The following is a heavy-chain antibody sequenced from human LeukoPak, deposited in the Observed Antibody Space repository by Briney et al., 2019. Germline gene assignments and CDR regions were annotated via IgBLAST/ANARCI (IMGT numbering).Heavy chain of an antibody. CDR1: GFTFRTYA. CDR2: ISGSCGST. D-gene: IGHD4-11*01. CDR3: ARLGPQNYFDY. V-gene: IGHV3-23*01. Sequence: GGSLRLSCAASGFTFRTYAMSWVRQAPGKGLEWVSGISGSCGSTYYADSMQGRFTISRDNSKNTLYRQRNSLRAEDTAVYYCARLGPQNYFDYWGQGTLVTVSS. J-gene: IGHJ4*02.